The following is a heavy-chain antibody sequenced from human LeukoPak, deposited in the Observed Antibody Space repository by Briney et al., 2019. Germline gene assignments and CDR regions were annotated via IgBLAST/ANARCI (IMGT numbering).Heavy chain of an antibody. CDR2: IYHGDSDT. Sequence: GESLKISCKGSGYSFTSYWLGWVRQVPGKGLEWMGIIYHGDSDTRYSPSFQGQVTMSADKSINTAYLQWSSLKASDTAMYYCARRAPLSGESFDYWGQGTLVTVSS. CDR1: GYSFTSYW. CDR3: ARRAPLSGESFDY. V-gene: IGHV5-51*01. J-gene: IGHJ4*02. D-gene: IGHD4-17*01.